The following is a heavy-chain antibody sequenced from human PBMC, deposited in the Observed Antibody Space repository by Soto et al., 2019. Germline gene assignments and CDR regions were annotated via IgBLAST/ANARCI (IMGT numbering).Heavy chain of an antibody. D-gene: IGHD3-22*01. Sequence: PGGSLRLSXAASGFTFNSYAISWVRQAPGKGLEWVSGISGSGGSTYYADSVKGRFTISRDNSKNTVYLQMNSLRAEDTAVYYCARDYYDSSGYYYHSVDYWGQGTLVTVSS. J-gene: IGHJ4*02. CDR3: ARDYYDSSGYYYHSVDY. CDR1: GFTFNSYA. CDR2: ISGSGGST. V-gene: IGHV3-23*01.